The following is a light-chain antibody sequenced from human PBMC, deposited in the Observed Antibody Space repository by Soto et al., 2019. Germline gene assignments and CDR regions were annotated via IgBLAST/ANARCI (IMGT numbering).Light chain of an antibody. Sequence: QSVLTQPASVSGSPGQSITISCTGTSSGIGGYEYVSWYQQHPGEAPKLMFYDVRYRPSGGSNRFSGSKSGTTASLTISGLQAEDEADYYCCSYTSSSTLVFGTGTKVTVL. CDR3: CSYTSSSTLV. CDR2: DVR. CDR1: SSGIGGYEY. V-gene: IGLV2-14*01. J-gene: IGLJ1*01.